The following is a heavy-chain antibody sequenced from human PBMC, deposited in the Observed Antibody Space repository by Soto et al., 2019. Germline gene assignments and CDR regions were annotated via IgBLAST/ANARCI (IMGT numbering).Heavy chain of an antibody. Sequence: QITLKESGPTLVKPTETLTLTCTFSGFSLSTSGVGVGWFRQRPGKAPEWLALIYWDDDKRYSPSLKTRLTITKDTSKNQVVLKMTNMEAVDTATYYCVHPYDYSGSYWGYFDYWGQGTLVTVSS. V-gene: IGHV2-5*02. J-gene: IGHJ4*02. CDR1: GFSLSTSGVG. CDR3: VHPYDYSGSYWGYFDY. D-gene: IGHD3-22*01. CDR2: IYWDDDK.